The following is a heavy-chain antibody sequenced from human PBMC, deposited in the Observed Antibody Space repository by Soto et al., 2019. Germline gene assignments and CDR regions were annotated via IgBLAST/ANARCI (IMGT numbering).Heavy chain of an antibody. V-gene: IGHV1-58*01. J-gene: IGHJ6*02. CDR2: IVVGSGNT. D-gene: IGHD6-13*01. CDR3: AADLIAAAGTTYYYSGMDV. Sequence: SVKVSCKASGFTFTSSAVQWVRQARGQRLEWIGWIVVGSGNTNYAQKFQERVTITRDMSTSTAYMELSSLRSEDTAVYYCAADLIAAAGTTYYYSGMDVWGQGTTVTVSS. CDR1: GFTFTSSA.